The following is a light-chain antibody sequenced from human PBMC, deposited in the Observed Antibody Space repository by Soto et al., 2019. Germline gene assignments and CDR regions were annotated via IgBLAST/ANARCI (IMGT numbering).Light chain of an antibody. Sequence: QSALTQPPSASGSPGQSVTISCTGTSSDVGGYNYVSWYQQHPGKAPKLMIYEVSKRPSGVPARFSGSKSGNTASLTVSGLQAEDEADYCCSSYAGSNNPWVFGGGTKLTVL. J-gene: IGLJ3*02. CDR2: EVS. V-gene: IGLV2-8*01. CDR1: SSDVGGYNY. CDR3: SSYAGSNNPWV.